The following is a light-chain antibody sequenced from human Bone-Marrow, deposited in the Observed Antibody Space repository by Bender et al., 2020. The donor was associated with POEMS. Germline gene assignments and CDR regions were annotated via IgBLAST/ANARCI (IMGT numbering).Light chain of an antibody. CDR2: QND. CDR3: QSYDSNLNTYV. V-gene: IGLV3-1*01. Sequence: SYELTQPPSVSASPGQTASITCSGDGLEDKYVSWYQQRPGQSPVLLIYQNDKRPSGIPRRFSGSTSGNTAALTISDTQAIDEADYYCQSYDSNLNTYVFGTGTKVTV. J-gene: IGLJ1*01. CDR1: GLEDKY.